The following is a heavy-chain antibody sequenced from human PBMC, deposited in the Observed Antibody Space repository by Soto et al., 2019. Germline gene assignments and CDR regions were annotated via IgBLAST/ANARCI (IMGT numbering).Heavy chain of an antibody. Sequence: QVQLQESGPGLVNPSQTLSLTCTVSGGSISSGGHYWNWIRQHPGKGLEWIGYIYYSGSTYYNPSLKSRVTISVDTSKNQFSLNLSSVTAADTAVYYCARDQAYDYTSPGDYYYYGMDVWGQGTTVTVSS. CDR3: ARDQAYDYTSPGDYYYYGMDV. V-gene: IGHV4-31*03. J-gene: IGHJ6*02. CDR2: IYYSGST. CDR1: GGSISSGGHY. D-gene: IGHD4-4*01.